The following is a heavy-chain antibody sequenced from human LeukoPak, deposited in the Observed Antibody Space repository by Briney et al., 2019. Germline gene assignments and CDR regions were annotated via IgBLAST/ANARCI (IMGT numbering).Heavy chain of an antibody. CDR3: AGQLQSGEIDY. D-gene: IGHD6-6*01. J-gene: IGHJ4*02. CDR1: GGSFSGYY. CDR2: INHSGST. V-gene: IGHV4-34*01. Sequence: PSETLSLTCAVYGGSFSGYYWSWIRQPPGKGLEWIGEINHSGSTNYNPSLKSRVTISVDTSKNQFSLKLSSVTAADTAVYYCAGQLQSGEIDYWGQGTLVTVSS.